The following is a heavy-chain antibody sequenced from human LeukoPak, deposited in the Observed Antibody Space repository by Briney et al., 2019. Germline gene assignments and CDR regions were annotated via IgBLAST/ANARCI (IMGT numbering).Heavy chain of an antibody. V-gene: IGHV4-59*01. CDR2: IYYSGST. Sequence: SETLSLTCTVSGGSINNYYWSWIRQSPGKGLEWIGDIYYSGSTKYNPSLKSRVTISLDTSKNQFSLELSSVTAADTAVYYCARGGINNWFDPWGQGTLVTVSS. J-gene: IGHJ5*02. D-gene: IGHD3-16*01. CDR1: GGSINNYY. CDR3: ARGGINNWFDP.